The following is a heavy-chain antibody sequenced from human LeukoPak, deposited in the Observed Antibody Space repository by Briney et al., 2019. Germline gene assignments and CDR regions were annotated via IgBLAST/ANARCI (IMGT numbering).Heavy chain of an antibody. D-gene: IGHD2-15*01. Sequence: GGSLRLSCAASGFIFNSYAMSWVRQTPGKGLEWVSVISGSGGSTYYADSVKGRFTISRDNSKNTLYLQMNSLRADDTAVYYRAKGGSRSVAATTDYDYWGQGTLVTVSS. V-gene: IGHV3-23*01. J-gene: IGHJ4*02. CDR1: GFIFNSYA. CDR3: AKGGSRSVAATTDYDY. CDR2: ISGSGGST.